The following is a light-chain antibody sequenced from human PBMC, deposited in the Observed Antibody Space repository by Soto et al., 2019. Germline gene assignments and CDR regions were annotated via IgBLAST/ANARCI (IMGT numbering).Light chain of an antibody. CDR2: STN. V-gene: IGLV8-61*01. Sequence: QAVVTQEPSFSVSPGRTVTLTCGLSSGSVSTRYFPSWYQQTPGQPPRTLIYSTNTRSSGVPDRFSGSILGNKAALTITGAQADDESDYYCVLYMGSGISVFGGGTKLTVL. CDR3: VLYMGSGISV. J-gene: IGLJ3*02. CDR1: SGSVSTRYF.